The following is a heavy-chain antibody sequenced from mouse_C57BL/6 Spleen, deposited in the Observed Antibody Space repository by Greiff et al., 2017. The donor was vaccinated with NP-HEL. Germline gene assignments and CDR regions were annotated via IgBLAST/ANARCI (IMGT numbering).Heavy chain of an antibody. J-gene: IGHJ4*01. V-gene: IGHV3-6*01. CDR1: GYSITSGYY. CDR2: ISYDGSN. D-gene: IGHD2-2*01. Sequence: EVQLQESGPGLVKPSQSLSLTCSVTGYSITSGYYWNWIRQFPGNKLEWMGYISYDGSNNYNPSLKNRISITRDTSKNQFFLKLNSVTTEDTATYYCARGWHYGYDGGYAMDYWGQGTSVTVSS. CDR3: ARGWHYGYDGGYAMDY.